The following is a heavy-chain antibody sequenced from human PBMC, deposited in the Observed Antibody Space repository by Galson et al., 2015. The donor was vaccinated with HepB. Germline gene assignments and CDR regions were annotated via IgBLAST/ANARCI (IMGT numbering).Heavy chain of an antibody. Sequence: SVKVSCKASGGTFSSCAISWVRQAPGQGLEWMGRIIPILGIANYAQKFQGRVTITADKSTSTAYMELSSLRSEDTAVYYCARGRTRYSGSSSNYYYGMDVWGQGTTVTVSS. CDR1: GGTFSSCA. CDR3: ARGRTRYSGSSSNYYYGMDV. V-gene: IGHV1-69*04. CDR2: IIPILGIA. J-gene: IGHJ6*02. D-gene: IGHD1-26*01.